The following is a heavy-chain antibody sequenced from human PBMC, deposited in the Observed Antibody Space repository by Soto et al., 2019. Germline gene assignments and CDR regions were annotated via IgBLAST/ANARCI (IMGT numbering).Heavy chain of an antibody. CDR1: GDIVSSNTAA. Sequence: SQTLPLTCAISGDIVSSNTAAWNWSRSSPSKGLEWLGRTYYRSNWRHDYAVSVKSRITVNPDTSKNHFSLQLNSVTPDDTAVYSCARGVAGSGFDLWRQGTLVTVSS. CDR3: ARGVAGSGFDL. CDR2: TYYRSNWRH. V-gene: IGHV6-1*01. J-gene: IGHJ4*02. D-gene: IGHD6-19*01.